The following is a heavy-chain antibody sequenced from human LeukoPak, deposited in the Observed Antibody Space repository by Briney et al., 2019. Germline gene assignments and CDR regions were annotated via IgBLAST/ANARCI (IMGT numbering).Heavy chain of an antibody. J-gene: IGHJ4*02. Sequence: PGGSLRLSCAASGFTFSSYAMSWVRQAPGKGLEWVSAISGSGGSTYYADSVKGRFTISRDNTKNSLYLQMNSLRVEDTAVYYCARVAGESRDYWGQGTLVTVSS. D-gene: IGHD3-10*01. CDR2: ISGSGGST. V-gene: IGHV3-23*01. CDR3: ARVAGESRDY. CDR1: GFTFSSYA.